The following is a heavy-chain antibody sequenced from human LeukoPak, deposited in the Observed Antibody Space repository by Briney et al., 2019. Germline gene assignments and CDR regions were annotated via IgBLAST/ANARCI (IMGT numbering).Heavy chain of an antibody. Sequence: GGSLRLSCAASGFTFSSYWMTWVRQAPGKGLEWVANIKEDGGEKYYVDTVKGRFTISRDNAKNTLYLQMNSLRAEDTAVCYCARDRAAAGSNWFDPWGQGTLVTVSS. D-gene: IGHD6-13*01. CDR3: ARDRAAAGSNWFDP. V-gene: IGHV3-7*01. J-gene: IGHJ5*02. CDR2: IKEDGGEK. CDR1: GFTFSSYW.